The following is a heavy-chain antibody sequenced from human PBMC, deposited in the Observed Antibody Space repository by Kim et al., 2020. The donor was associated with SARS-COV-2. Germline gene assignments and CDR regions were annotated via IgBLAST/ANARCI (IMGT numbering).Heavy chain of an antibody. CDR1: RYTFTDYF. CDR3: ARFETGYSSSWYSDF. D-gene: IGHD6-13*01. V-gene: IGHV1-2*02. CDR2: INPNSGRT. Sequence: ASVKVSCKASRYTFTDYFIQWVRQAPGQGLEWMGWINPNSGRTNYAQKFQGRVTMTRDTSISTAYTELNSLRSDDTAVYYCARFETGYSSSWYSDFWGQGTLVTVSS. J-gene: IGHJ4*02.